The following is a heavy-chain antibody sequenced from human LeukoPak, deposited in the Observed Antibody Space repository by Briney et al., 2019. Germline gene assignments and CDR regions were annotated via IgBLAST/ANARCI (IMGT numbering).Heavy chain of an antibody. J-gene: IGHJ3*02. CDR3: ARDSVIAAAGTAFDI. CDR1: GFTFSSYS. CDR2: ISGSSSYI. V-gene: IGHV3-21*01. D-gene: IGHD6-13*01. Sequence: GGSLRLSCAASGFTFSSYSMNWVRQAPAKGLEWVSSISGSSSYIYYADSVRGRFTISRDNAKNSLYLQMNSLRAEDTAVYYCARDSVIAAAGTAFDIWGQGTMVTVSS.